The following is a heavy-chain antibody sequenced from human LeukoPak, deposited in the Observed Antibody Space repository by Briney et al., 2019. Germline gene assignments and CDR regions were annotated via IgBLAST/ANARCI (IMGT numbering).Heavy chain of an antibody. CDR2: IIPILGIA. CDR3: ARRSTGGYSSSWYDFDY. D-gene: IGHD6-13*01. CDR1: RGTFSSYA. J-gene: IGHJ4*02. Sequence: GSSVKVSCTLSRGTFSSYAISWVRQAPGQGLEWMGRIIPILGIANYAQKFQSRVTITADKSTSTAYMELSSLRSEDTAVYYCARRSTGGYSSSWYDFDYWGQGTLVTVSS. V-gene: IGHV1-69*04.